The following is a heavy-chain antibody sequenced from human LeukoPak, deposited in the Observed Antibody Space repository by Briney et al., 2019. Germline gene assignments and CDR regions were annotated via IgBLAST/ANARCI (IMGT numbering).Heavy chain of an antibody. D-gene: IGHD3-22*01. CDR2: IRFGGTTK. Sequence: SGKSLRLSCASSGFPFSSYGMNWVRQAPGKGLEWVAFIRFGGTTKYYADSVKGRFTVSRDDTKNTVFLQMNSLRYEDTAVYYCACTHSSRPVWGQGTLVTISS. CDR3: ACTHSSRPV. V-gene: IGHV3-30*02. CDR1: GFPFSSYG. J-gene: IGHJ4*02.